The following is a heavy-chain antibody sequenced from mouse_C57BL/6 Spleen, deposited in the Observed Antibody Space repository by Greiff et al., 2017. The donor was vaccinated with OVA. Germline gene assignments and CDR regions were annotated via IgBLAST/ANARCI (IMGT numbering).Heavy chain of an antibody. CDR3: ARDEPVPGGFAY. CDR2: INYDGSST. CDR1: GFTFSDYY. V-gene: IGHV5-16*01. D-gene: IGHD5-1*01. Sequence: EVKLVESEGGLVQPGSSMKLSCTASGFTFSDYYMAWVRQVPEKGLEWVANINYDGSSTYYLDSLKSRFIISRDNAKNILYLQMSSLKSEDTATDYCARDEPVPGGFAYWGQGTLVTVSA. J-gene: IGHJ3*01.